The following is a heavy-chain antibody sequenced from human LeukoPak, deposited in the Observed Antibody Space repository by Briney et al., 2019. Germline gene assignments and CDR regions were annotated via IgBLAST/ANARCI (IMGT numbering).Heavy chain of an antibody. J-gene: IGHJ4*02. CDR3: AKDRQWLGVFDY. V-gene: IGHV3-23*01. CDR2: ISGSGGST. CDR1: GFTFSSYA. D-gene: IGHD6-19*01. Sequence: PGGSLRLSCAASGFTFSSYAMSGVRQAPGKGLEWVSAISGSGGSTYYADSVKGRFTISRDNSKNTLYLQMNSLRAEDTAVYYCAKDRQWLGVFDYWGQGTLVTVSS.